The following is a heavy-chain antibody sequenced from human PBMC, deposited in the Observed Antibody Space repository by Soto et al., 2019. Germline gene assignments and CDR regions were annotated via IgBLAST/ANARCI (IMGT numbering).Heavy chain of an antibody. V-gene: IGHV4-34*01. CDR1: GGSFSGYY. CDR2: INHSGST. CDR3: ARGRYDSSGYYFDY. J-gene: IGHJ4*02. D-gene: IGHD3-22*01. Sequence: SETLSLTCAVYGGSFSGYYWSWIRQPPGKGLEWIGEINHSGSTNYNPTLKSRFTISVDMSKNKFSRKLSSVTAADTAVYYCARGRYDSSGYYFDYWGQGTLVTVSS.